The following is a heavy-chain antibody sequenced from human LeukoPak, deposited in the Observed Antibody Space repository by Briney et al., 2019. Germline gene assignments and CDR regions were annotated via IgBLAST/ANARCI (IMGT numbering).Heavy chain of an antibody. CDR2: IIPIFGTA. V-gene: IGHV1-69*06. CDR3: AREGGGGEYYFDY. J-gene: IGHJ4*02. D-gene: IGHD2-21*01. Sequence: SVKVSCKASGGTFSSYAISWVRQAPGQGLEWMGGIIPIFGTANYAQKFQGRVTITADKSTSTAYMELNSLRSEDTAVYYCAREGGGGEYYFDYWGQGTLVTVSS. CDR1: GGTFSSYA.